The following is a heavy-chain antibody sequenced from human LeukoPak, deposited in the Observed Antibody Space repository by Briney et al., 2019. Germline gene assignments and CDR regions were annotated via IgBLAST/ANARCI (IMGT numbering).Heavy chain of an antibody. CDR1: GFSFSTYW. Sequence: QTGGSLRLSCVASGFSFSTYWMHWVRQAPGKGLVWVSRITNDGKTNYADSVKGRFTISRDNAKNTLYLQMNSLRAEDTAVYYCARVRKGYCSSTSCTLFDYWGQGTLVTVSS. CDR2: ITNDGKT. CDR3: ARVRKGYCSSTSCTLFDY. J-gene: IGHJ4*02. V-gene: IGHV3-74*01. D-gene: IGHD2-2*01.